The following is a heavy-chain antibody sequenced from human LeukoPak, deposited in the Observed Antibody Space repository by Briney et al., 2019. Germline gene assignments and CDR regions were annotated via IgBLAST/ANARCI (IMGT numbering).Heavy chain of an antibody. J-gene: IGHJ4*02. D-gene: IGHD4-17*01. CDR1: GYTFTGYY. V-gene: IGHV1-2*02. CDR2: INPNSGGT. CDR3: ARVGGGYGDYFDY. Sequence: ASVKVSCKSSGYTFTGYYMHWVRQAPGQGLEWMGWINPNSGGTNYAQKFQGRVTMTRDTSISTAYMELSRLRSDDTAVYYCARVGGGYGDYFDYWGQGTLVTVSS.